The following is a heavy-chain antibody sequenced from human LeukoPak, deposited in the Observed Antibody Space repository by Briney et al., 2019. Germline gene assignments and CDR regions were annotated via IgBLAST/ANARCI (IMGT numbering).Heavy chain of an antibody. J-gene: IGHJ6*03. V-gene: IGHV3-7*01. CDR1: GFTFSNYW. Sequence: PGGSLRLSCAASGFTFSNYWMNWVRQAPGKGLEWVANIKQDGGEKSYVDSVKGRFTISRDNAKNSLYLQMNSLRAEDTAVYYCARLDDFWSGYWGNYYYYMDVWGKGTTVTVSS. D-gene: IGHD3-3*01. CDR3: ARLDDFWSGYWGNYYYYMDV. CDR2: IKQDGGEK.